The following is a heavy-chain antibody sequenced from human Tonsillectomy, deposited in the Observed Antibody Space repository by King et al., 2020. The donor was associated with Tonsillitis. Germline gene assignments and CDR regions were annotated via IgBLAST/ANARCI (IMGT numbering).Heavy chain of an antibody. D-gene: IGHD3-22*01. V-gene: IGHV4-31*03. CDR1: GGSVSSDGYL. J-gene: IGHJ5*02. Sequence: QLQESGPGLVKASQTLSLMCTVSGGSVSSDGYLWTWIRQHPGKGLEWIGYISYSGSTYYNPSLKSRVTISLDTSKNHFSLKLRSGAAADTAVYYCARERSGYYSNWFDPWGQGTLVTVSS. CDR3: ARERSGYYSNWFDP. CDR2: ISYSGST.